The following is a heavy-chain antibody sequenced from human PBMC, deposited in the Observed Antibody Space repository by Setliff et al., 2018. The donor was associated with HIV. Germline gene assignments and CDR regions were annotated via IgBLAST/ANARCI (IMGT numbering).Heavy chain of an antibody. J-gene: IGHJ4*02. Sequence: SETQSLTCAVYGGSFSGYYWSWIRQPPGKGLEWIGEINHRGSTNCSPSLKSRVSISVDTSKNQFSLKLSSVTAADTAVYYCATLKMATIYRDFDYWGQGTLVTVSS. CDR2: INHRGST. CDR1: GGSFSGYY. CDR3: ATLKMATIYRDFDY. D-gene: IGHD5-12*01. V-gene: IGHV4-34*01.